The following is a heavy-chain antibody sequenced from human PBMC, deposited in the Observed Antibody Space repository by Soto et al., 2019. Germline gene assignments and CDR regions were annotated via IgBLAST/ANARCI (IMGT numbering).Heavy chain of an antibody. J-gene: IGHJ3*01. D-gene: IGHD3-10*01. CDR2: IFYSGST. Sequence: SETLSLTCTVSGGSLSSYYWSWIRQPPGKRLEWIGYIFYSGSTNYNPSLKSRVTISVDTSKNQFSLKLSSVTAADTAVYYCARRYGGAFDFWGQGTMVTVS. V-gene: IGHV4-59*08. CDR1: GGSLSSYY. CDR3: ARRYGGAFDF.